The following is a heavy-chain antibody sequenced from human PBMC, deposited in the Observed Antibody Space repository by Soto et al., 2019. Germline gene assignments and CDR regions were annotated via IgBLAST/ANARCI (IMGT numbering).Heavy chain of an antibody. CDR1: GGSVSSGSYY. Sequence: QVQLQESGPGLVKPSETLSLTCTVSGGSVSSGSYYWSWIRQPPGKGLEWIGYIYYSGSTNYNPPLKSRVTISVDTSKNQFSLKLSSVTAADTAVYYCARGKAVSGWYWFDPWGQGTLVTVSS. J-gene: IGHJ5*02. CDR2: IYYSGST. D-gene: IGHD6-19*01. CDR3: ARGKAVSGWYWFDP. V-gene: IGHV4-61*01.